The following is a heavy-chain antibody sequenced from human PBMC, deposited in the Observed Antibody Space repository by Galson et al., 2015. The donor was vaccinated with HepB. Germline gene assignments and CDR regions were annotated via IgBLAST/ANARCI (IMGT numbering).Heavy chain of an antibody. CDR2: IYPGDSDT. D-gene: IGHD3-22*01. CDR1: GYSFTSYW. V-gene: IGHV5-51*01. J-gene: IGHJ6*02. CDR3: ARGLGGGIDYYDGSGYFYYYYGMDV. Sequence: QSGAEVKKPGESLKISCKGSGYSFTSYWIGWVRQMPGKGLEWMGIIYPGDSDTRYSPSFQGQVTISADKSISTAYLQWSSLKASDTAMYYCARGLGGGIDYYDGSGYFYYYYGMDVWGQGTTVTVSS.